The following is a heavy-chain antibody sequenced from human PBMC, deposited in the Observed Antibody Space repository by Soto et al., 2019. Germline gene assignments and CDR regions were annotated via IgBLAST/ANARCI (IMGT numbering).Heavy chain of an antibody. J-gene: IGHJ6*02. CDR3: ARGLRTGNYGMDV. CDR2: IIPMFETV. Sequence: ASVKVSCKASGGTFDNYAVSWVRQAPGQGLEWMGGIIPMFETVNYAQRFQGRLTIAADESTSTAYMGLTSLTSADTAIYFCARGLRTGNYGMDVWGQGTTVTVSS. D-gene: IGHD2-15*01. V-gene: IGHV1-69*13. CDR1: GGTFDNYA.